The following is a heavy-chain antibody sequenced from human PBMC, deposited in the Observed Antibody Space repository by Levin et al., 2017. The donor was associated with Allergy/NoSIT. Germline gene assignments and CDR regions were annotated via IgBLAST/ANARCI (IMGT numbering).Heavy chain of an antibody. CDR2: ISYDGSNK. CDR3: ARHTALIATTGTGYFDY. V-gene: IGHV3-30-3*01. CDR1: GFTFSNYA. Sequence: HAGGSLRLSCAASGFTFSNYAMHWVRQAPGKGLEWVALISYDGSNKYYADSVKGRFTISRDNSKNTLYLQMNSLRAEDTAVYYCARHTALIATTGTGYFDYWGQGTLVTVSS. D-gene: IGHD6-13*01. J-gene: IGHJ4*02.